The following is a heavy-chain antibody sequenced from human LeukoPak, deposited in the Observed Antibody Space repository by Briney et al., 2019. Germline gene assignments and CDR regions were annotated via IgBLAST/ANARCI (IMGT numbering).Heavy chain of an antibody. J-gene: IGHJ6*02. CDR2: FDPEDGET. CDR1: GYTLTELS. V-gene: IGHV1-24*01. Sequence: ASVNVSCKVSGYTLTELSMHWVRQAPGEGLEWMGGFDPEDGETIYAQKFQGRVTMTEDTSTDTAYMEPSSLRSEDTAVYYCATVVAYYYYGMDVWGQGTTVTVSS. CDR3: ATVVAYYYYGMDV.